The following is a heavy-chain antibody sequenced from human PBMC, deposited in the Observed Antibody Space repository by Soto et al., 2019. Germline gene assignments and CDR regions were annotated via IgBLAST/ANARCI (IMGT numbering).Heavy chain of an antibody. D-gene: IGHD3-10*01. V-gene: IGHV1-18*04. CDR1: GYTFTSYG. CDR2: ISAYNGNT. CDR3: AVVRGVIAPPGGMDV. Sequence: ASVKVSCKASGYTFTSYGISWVRQAPGQGLEWMGWISAYNGNTNYAQKLQGRVTMTTDTSTSTAYMALRSLRSDDTAVYYCAVVRGVIAPPGGMDVWGQGTTVTVSS. J-gene: IGHJ6*02.